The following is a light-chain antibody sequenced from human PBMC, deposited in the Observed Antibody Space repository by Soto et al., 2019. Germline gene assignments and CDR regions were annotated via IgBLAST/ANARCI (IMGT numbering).Light chain of an antibody. CDR2: GAS. CDR1: QSVDIY. J-gene: IGKJ1*01. V-gene: IGKV3-15*01. CDR3: QQYYNWPAT. Sequence: EVVMTQSPATLSVSPGERATLSCRASQSVDIYLAWYQQKPGQAPRVLMYGASTRATGIPGRFSGSGSGTEFTLSISSLQSEDFAVYYCQQYYNWPATFGQGTKVDIK.